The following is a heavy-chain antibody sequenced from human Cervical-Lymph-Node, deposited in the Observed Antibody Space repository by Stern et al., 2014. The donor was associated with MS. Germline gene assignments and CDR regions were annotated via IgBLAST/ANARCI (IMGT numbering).Heavy chain of an antibody. D-gene: IGHD3-10*01. Sequence: VQLVESGAEGKKSGASVKVSCKASGYTFTDYYVHWVRQAPGQGLEWMGWVHLDVCSTNVARKYQDPFTMTRDTSISPAYMELTRLRSDDTAVYYCARAYGSGTFLGMDVWGQGTTVIVSS. CDR1: GYTFTDYY. V-gene: IGHV1-2*07. CDR3: ARAYGSGTFLGMDV. CDR2: VHLDVCST. J-gene: IGHJ6*02.